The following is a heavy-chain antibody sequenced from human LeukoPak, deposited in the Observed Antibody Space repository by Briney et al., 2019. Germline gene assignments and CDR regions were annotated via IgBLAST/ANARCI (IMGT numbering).Heavy chain of an antibody. D-gene: IGHD3-22*01. J-gene: IGHJ3*02. CDR2: INHSGST. CDR1: GGSFSGNY. V-gene: IGHV4-34*01. Sequence: PSETLSLTCAVYGGSFSGNYWSWIRQPPGKGLEWIGEINHSGSTNYNPSLKSRVTISVDTSKNPFSLKLSSVTAADTAVYYCARGSRITMIVVADDAFDIWGQGTMVTVSS. CDR3: ARGSRITMIVVADDAFDI.